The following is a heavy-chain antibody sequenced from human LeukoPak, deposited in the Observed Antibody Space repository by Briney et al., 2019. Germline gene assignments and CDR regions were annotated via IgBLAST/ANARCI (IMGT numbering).Heavy chain of an antibody. CDR2: ISPDGSTK. D-gene: IGHD6-13*01. J-gene: IGHJ4*02. CDR1: GFTFSRSC. CDR3: ATGASGSWDF. Sequence: PGGSLRLSCAASGFTFSRSCMSWVRQPPGKGLEWVANISPDGSTKYHMDSVKGRFTISRDNAKDSLYLEMSRLRDDDTAMYYCATGASGSWDFGGQGTLVTVSS. V-gene: IGHV3-7*03.